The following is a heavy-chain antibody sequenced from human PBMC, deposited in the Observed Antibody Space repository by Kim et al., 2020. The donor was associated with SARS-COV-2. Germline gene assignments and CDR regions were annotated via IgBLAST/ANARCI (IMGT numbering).Heavy chain of an antibody. V-gene: IGHV1-8*01. CDR2: MNPNSGNT. CDR1: GYTFTSYD. J-gene: IGHJ6*02. Sequence: ASVKVSCKASGYTFTSYDINWVRQATGQGLEWMGWMNPNSGNTGYVQKFQGRVTMTRNTSISTAYMELSSLSSEDTAVYSWARGKRITIFGVAITMDVWG. D-gene: IGHD3-3*01. CDR3: ARGKRITIFGVAITMDV.